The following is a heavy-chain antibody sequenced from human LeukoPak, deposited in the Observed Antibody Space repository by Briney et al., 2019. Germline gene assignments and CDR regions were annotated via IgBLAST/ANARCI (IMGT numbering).Heavy chain of an antibody. CDR2: IYTSGST. J-gene: IGHJ5*02. CDR1: GGSISSGSYY. V-gene: IGHV4-61*02. D-gene: IGHD1-26*01. CDR3: ARDIRGTHRENWFDP. Sequence: NPSQTLSLTCTVSGGSISSGSYYWSWIRQPAGKGLEWIGRIYTSGSTNYNPSLKSRVTMSVDTSKNQFSLKLSSVTAADTAVYYCARDIRGTHRENWFDPWGQGTLVTVSS.